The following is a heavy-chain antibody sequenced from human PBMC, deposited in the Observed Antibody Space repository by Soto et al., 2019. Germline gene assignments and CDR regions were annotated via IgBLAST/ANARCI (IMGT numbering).Heavy chain of an antibody. CDR3: AREAEYDSSGYYFFY. CDR1: GGTFSIYS. Sequence: GASVKVSCKTSGGTFSIYSIIWVRQAPGQGLEWMGGIIPIFGTANYAQKFQGRVTITADESTRTTYMELSSLRSDDTAVYYCAREAEYDSSGYYFFYWGQGTLVTVSS. D-gene: IGHD3-22*01. J-gene: IGHJ4*02. CDR2: IIPIFGTA. V-gene: IGHV1-69*13.